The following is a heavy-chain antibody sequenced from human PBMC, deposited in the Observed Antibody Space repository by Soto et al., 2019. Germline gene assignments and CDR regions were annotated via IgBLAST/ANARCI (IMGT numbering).Heavy chain of an antibody. CDR1: GFTFSSYS. V-gene: IGHV3-48*04. Sequence: EVQLVESGGGLVQPGGSLRLSCVASGFTFSSYSMVWVRQAPGKGLEWIAYIFVSSTTIHYADSVKGRFTVPRDNTQNSLFLLMNSLRAEDTAIYYCARDKDWAFDYWGQGTQVIVSS. CDR3: ARDKDWAFDY. CDR2: IFVSSTTI. D-gene: IGHD3-9*01. J-gene: IGHJ4*02.